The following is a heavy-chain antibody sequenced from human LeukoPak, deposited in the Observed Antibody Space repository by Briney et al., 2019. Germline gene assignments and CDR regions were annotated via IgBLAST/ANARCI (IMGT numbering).Heavy chain of an antibody. Sequence: ASVKVSCKASGYTFTSYGISWVRQAPGQGLEWMGWISAYNGNTNYAQKLQGRVPMTTDTSTSTAYLELRSLRSDDTAVYYCARAHTPPTITMIVIGHYFDYWGQGTLVTVSS. D-gene: IGHD3-22*01. CDR2: ISAYNGNT. CDR3: ARAHTPPTITMIVIGHYFDY. J-gene: IGHJ4*02. V-gene: IGHV1-18*01. CDR1: GYTFTSYG.